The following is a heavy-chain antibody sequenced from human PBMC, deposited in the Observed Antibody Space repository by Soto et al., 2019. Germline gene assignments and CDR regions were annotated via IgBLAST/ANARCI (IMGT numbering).Heavy chain of an antibody. D-gene: IGHD5-12*01. V-gene: IGHV5-51*01. Sequence: GASLKISCKGSENSFTKDWIGWVSKMPGKGLERMAIIYPDESDTRYSPSFQGQVTISADNSISTAYLQWSSLKAADTAMYYCVRMGFSGGGYLSYYYYGMDIWGQGTTVTVSS. J-gene: IGHJ6*02. CDR1: ENSFTKDW. CDR3: VRMGFSGGGYLSYYYYGMDI. CDR2: IYPDESDT.